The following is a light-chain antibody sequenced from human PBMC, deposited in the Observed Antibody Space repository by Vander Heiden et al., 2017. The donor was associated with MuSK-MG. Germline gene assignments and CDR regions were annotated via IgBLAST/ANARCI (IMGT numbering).Light chain of an antibody. CDR3: AAWDDSLNGVV. CDR2: SNN. V-gene: IGLV1-44*01. Sequence: QSVLTQPPSASGTPGQRVTISCSGSSSNIGSNTVNWYQQLPGTDPKRLIYSNNQRPSGVPDRFSCSKSGTYASPAISGLQSEEEADDYCAAWDDSLNGVVFGGGTKLTVL. J-gene: IGLJ2*01. CDR1: SSNIGSNT.